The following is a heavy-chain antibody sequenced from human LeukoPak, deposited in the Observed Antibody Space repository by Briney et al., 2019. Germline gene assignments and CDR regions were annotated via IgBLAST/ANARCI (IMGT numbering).Heavy chain of an antibody. CDR2: ISSSGSTI. CDR1: GFTFSDYY. V-gene: IGHV3-11*04. D-gene: IGHD3-9*01. CDR3: ARVRGRYFDWFDAFDI. Sequence: KTGGSLRLSCAASGFTFSDYYMSWIRQAPGKGLEWVSYISSSGSTIYYADSVKGRFTISRDNAKNSLYLQMNSLRAEDTAVYYCARVRGRYFDWFDAFDIWGQGTMVTVSS. J-gene: IGHJ3*02.